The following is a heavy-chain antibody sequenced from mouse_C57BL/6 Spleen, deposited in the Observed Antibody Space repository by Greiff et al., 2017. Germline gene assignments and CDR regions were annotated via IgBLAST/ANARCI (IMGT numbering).Heavy chain of an antibody. Sequence: EVQVVESGGGLVKPGGSLKLSCAASGFTFSSYAMSWVRQTPEKRLEWVATISDGGSYTYYPDNVKGRFTISRDNAKNNLYLQMSHLKSEDTAMYYCARDDDYDRGYAMDYWGQGTSVTVSS. CDR2: ISDGGSYT. CDR1: GFTFSSYA. V-gene: IGHV5-4*01. J-gene: IGHJ4*01. D-gene: IGHD2-4*01. CDR3: ARDDDYDRGYAMDY.